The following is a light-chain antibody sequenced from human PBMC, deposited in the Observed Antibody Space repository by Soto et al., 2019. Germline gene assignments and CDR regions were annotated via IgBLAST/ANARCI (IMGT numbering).Light chain of an antibody. CDR2: DVS. CDR1: SSDVGGYNY. CDR3: CSYAGSAYV. Sequence: QSALTPPRSVSGSPGQSVTISCTGTSSDVGGYNYVTWYQQHPDKAPKLLIYDVSKRPSGVPDHFSGSKSGSTASLTISGLQAEDEADYYCCSYAGSAYVFGTGTKLTVL. J-gene: IGLJ1*01. V-gene: IGLV2-11*01.